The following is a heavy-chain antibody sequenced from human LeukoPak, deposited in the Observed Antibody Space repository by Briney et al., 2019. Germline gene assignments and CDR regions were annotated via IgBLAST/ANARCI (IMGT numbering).Heavy chain of an antibody. V-gene: IGHV3-11*01. D-gene: IGHD7-27*01. Sequence: GRSLRLSCAASGFTFSDSYMSWIRQVPGKGLEWISYISSSGGTIYYADSVKGRFTISRDNAKNSLYLQMSSLRAEDTAVYYCAKEGGDWGEGYFDYWGQGTLVTVSS. CDR3: AKEGGDWGEGYFDY. CDR1: GFTFSDSY. J-gene: IGHJ4*02. CDR2: ISSSGGTI.